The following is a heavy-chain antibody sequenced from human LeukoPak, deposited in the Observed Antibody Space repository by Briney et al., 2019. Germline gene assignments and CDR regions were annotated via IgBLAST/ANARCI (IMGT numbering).Heavy chain of an antibody. Sequence: GGSLRLSCAASGFTFSSYAMHWVRQAPGKGLEWVSSISSNSSYIYYADSVKGRFTISRENSKNTLYPQMNSLIAEDTAVYDCRRGGGYYDSSGYYSRDWGQGTLVTVSS. CDR3: RRGGGYYDSSGYYSRD. V-gene: IGHV3-21*01. CDR1: GFTFSSYA. CDR2: ISSNSSYI. J-gene: IGHJ4*02. D-gene: IGHD3-22*01.